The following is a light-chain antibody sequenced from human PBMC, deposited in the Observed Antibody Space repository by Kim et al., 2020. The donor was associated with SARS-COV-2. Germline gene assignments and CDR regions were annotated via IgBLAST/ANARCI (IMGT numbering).Light chain of an antibody. J-gene: IGLJ2*01. CDR3: QVWDSTSSHVV. CDR2: NDD. V-gene: IGLV3-21*04. Sequence: APGRTARITCGGNNIGRKAVHWIQQRPGQAPVSVIYNDDIRPSGIPGRFAGSNSGNTASLTISRAEAGDEADYYCQVWDSTSSHVVFGGGTQLTVL. CDR1: NIGRKA.